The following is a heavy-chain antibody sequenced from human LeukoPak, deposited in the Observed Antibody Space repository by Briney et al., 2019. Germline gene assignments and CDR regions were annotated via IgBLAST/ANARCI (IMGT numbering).Heavy chain of an antibody. CDR1: GGSFSGYY. D-gene: IGHD4-11*01. CDR3: ARVGVASVTTDVFDY. V-gene: IGHV4-34*01. CDR2: INHSGST. J-gene: IGHJ4*02. Sequence: SETLSLTCAVYGGSFSGYYWSWIRQPPGKGLEWIGEINHSGSTNYNPSLKSRVTISVDTSKNQFSLKLSSVTAADTAVYYCARVGVASVTTDVFDYWGQGTLVTVSS.